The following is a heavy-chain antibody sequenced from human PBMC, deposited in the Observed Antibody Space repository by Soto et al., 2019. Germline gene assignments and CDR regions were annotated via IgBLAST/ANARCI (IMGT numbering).Heavy chain of an antibody. Sequence: PGGSLRLSCAASGFTFSSYAMSWVRQAPGKGLEWVSAISGSSGSIYYADSVKGRFTISRDNAKNSLYLQMNSLRDEDTAVYYCARVLVDIVATIPFDYRGQGTLVTVSS. CDR1: GFTFSSYA. J-gene: IGHJ4*02. V-gene: IGHV3-23*01. CDR3: ARVLVDIVATIPFDY. D-gene: IGHD5-12*01. CDR2: ISGSSGSI.